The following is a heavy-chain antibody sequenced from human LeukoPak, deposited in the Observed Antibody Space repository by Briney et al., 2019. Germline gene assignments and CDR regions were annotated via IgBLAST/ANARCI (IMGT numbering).Heavy chain of an antibody. D-gene: IGHD3-3*01. CDR3: ARAGAFVAHYRFLWSY. V-gene: IGHV3-21*01. J-gene: IGHJ4*02. CDR2: ISSSSSYI. CDR1: GFTFSSYS. Sequence: GGSLRLSCAASGFTFSSYSMNWVRQAPGKGLEWVSSISSSSSYIYYADSVKGRFTISRDNAKNSLYLQMNSLRAEDTAVYYCARAGAFVAHYRFLWSYWGQGTPVTVSS.